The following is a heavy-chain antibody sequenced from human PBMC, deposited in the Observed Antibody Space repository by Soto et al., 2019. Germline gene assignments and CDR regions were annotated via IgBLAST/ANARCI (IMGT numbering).Heavy chain of an antibody. J-gene: IGHJ5*02. CDR2: IYSGGST. D-gene: IGHD5-12*01. Sequence: EVQLVESGGGLIQPGGSLRLSCAASGFTVSSNYMSWVRQAPGKGLEWVSVIYSGGSTYYADSVKGRFTISRDNSKNTLYLQMNSLRAEDTAVYYCARDKRDGYNYGRFDPWGQGTLVTVSS. CDR3: ARDKRDGYNYGRFDP. V-gene: IGHV3-53*01. CDR1: GFTVSSNY.